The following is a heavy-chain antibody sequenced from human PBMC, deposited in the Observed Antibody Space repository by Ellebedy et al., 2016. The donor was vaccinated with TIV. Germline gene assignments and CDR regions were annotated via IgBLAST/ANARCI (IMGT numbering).Heavy chain of an antibody. CDR2: INYRGNT. Sequence: SETLSLXXSVSGDSISSSRHSWGWIRQSPGRGLVWIASINYRGNTYYNPSLSNRATMSADMSKNQFSLRLTSVTAADTAVYFCSRHDDSGSYYTAFDYWGQGTLVTVSS. CDR1: GDSISSSRHS. J-gene: IGHJ4*02. CDR3: SRHDDSGSYYTAFDY. V-gene: IGHV4-39*01. D-gene: IGHD3-10*01.